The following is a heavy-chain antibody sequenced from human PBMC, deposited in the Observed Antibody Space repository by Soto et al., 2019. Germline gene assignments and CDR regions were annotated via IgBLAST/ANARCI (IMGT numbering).Heavy chain of an antibody. D-gene: IGHD3-10*02. CDR1: GGSITSGDYY. CDR2: SYSSGST. Sequence: QVQLQESGPGLVKPSQTLSLTCTVSGGSITSGDYYWTWIRQTPGKGLEWIGYSYSSGSTHYNPSLDRRVTISGDTSKNQLSLILSSVTAADTAVYYCPRDPPDVRAGGYGMDVWRQGTTITVSS. CDR3: PRDPPDVRAGGYGMDV. V-gene: IGHV4-30-4*01. J-gene: IGHJ6*01.